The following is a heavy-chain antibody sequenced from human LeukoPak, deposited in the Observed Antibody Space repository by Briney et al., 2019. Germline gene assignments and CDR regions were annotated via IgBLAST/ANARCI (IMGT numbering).Heavy chain of an antibody. Sequence: SETLSLTCTVSGGSINSYYWSWIRQPPGKGLEWIGYIYYSGITKFNPSLMSRVTISIDTSKNQFSLKLNSVTAADTAVYYCARSSHLWGPGTLVTVSS. CDR2: IYYSGIT. J-gene: IGHJ5*02. CDR1: GGSINSYY. D-gene: IGHD3-10*01. V-gene: IGHV4-59*01. CDR3: ARSSHL.